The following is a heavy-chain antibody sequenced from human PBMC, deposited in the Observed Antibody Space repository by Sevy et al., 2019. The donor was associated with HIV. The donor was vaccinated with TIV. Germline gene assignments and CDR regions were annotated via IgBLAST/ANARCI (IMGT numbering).Heavy chain of an antibody. D-gene: IGHD2-15*01. V-gene: IGHV3-49*03. CDR2: IRSKAYGGTT. J-gene: IGHJ6*03. CDR3: TRDRLGYCSGGSCPLCIYYYYYYMDV. Sequence: GGSLRLSCTASGFTFGDYAMSWFRQAPGKGLEWVGFIRSKAYGGTTEYAASVKGRFTISRDDSKSIAYLQMNSLKTEDTAVYYCTRDRLGYCSGGSCPLCIYYYYYYMDVWGKGTTVTVS. CDR1: GFTFGDYA.